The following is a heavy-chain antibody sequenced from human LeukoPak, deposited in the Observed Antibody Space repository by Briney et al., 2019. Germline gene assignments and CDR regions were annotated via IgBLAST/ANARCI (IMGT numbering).Heavy chain of an antibody. CDR3: ARDRSTSVGSWFDP. J-gene: IGHJ5*02. D-gene: IGHD2-2*01. V-gene: IGHV1-18*01. CDR2: ISAYNGNT. CDR1: GYTFTSYG. Sequence: ASVKVSCKASGYTFTSYGISWVRQAPGQGLEWMGWISAYNGNTNYAQKLQGRVTMTTDTSTSTAYMEPRSLRSDDTAVYYCARDRSTSVGSWFDPWGQGTLVTVSS.